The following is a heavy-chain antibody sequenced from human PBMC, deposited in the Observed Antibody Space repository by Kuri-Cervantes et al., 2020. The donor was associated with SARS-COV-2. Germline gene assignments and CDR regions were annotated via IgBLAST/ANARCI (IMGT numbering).Heavy chain of an antibody. V-gene: IGHV3-30*04. D-gene: IGHD2-2*01. Sequence: GGSLRLSCAASGFTFSSYAMHWVRQAPGKGLEWVAVTSYGGSKKDYGASVKGRFSISRDNSYNTLFLHMTSLRSEDTAVYYCGRGDIVVVEAAFDSWGQGTRVTVSS. CDR3: GRGDIVVVEAAFDS. CDR2: TSYGGSKK. J-gene: IGHJ3*02. CDR1: GFTFSSYA.